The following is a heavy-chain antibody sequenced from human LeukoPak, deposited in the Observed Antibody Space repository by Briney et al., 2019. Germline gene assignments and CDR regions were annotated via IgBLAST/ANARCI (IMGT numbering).Heavy chain of an antibody. CDR2: IYYSGST. CDR3: ANIVGVGWFDP. Sequence: SETLSLTCTVSGGSISSSSYSWGWIRQPPGKGLEWIGSIYYSGSTYYNPSLKSRVTISVDTSKNQFSLKLSSVTAADTAVYYCANIVGVGWFDPWGQGTLVTVSS. D-gene: IGHD1-26*01. V-gene: IGHV4-39*01. J-gene: IGHJ5*02. CDR1: GGSISSSSYS.